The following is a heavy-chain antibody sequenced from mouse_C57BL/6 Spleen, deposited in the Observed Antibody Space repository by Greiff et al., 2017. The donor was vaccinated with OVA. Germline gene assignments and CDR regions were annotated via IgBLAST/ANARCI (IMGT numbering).Heavy chain of an antibody. Sequence: EVKLMESGGGLVQPGGSMKFSCAASGFTFSDAWMDWVRQSPEKGLEWVAEIRNKANNHATYYAESVKGRFTISRDDSKSSVYLQMNSLRAEDTGIYYCIRQDGSHYFDYWGQGTTLTVSS. CDR2: IRNKANNHAT. CDR1: GFTFSDAW. D-gene: IGHD1-1*01. J-gene: IGHJ2*01. CDR3: IRQDGSHYFDY. V-gene: IGHV6-6*01.